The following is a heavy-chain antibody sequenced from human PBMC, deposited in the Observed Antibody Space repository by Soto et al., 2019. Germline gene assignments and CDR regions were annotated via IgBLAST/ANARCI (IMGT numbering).Heavy chain of an antibody. V-gene: IGHV4-39*01. CDR3: ARHENGGTYPLAY. CDR2: ISNRGSA. CDR1: GDSISSSSYY. J-gene: IGHJ4*01. Sequence: SETLSLTCTVSGDSISSSSYYWGWIRQPPGKGLEWIGSISNRGSAYNNPSLRSRVTISVDTSRNQFSLHLNSVTAADTDVYFCARHENGGTYPLAYWG. D-gene: IGHD1-26*01.